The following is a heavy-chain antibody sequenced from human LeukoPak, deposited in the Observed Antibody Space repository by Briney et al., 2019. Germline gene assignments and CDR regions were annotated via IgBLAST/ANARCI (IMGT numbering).Heavy chain of an antibody. J-gene: IGHJ4*02. CDR3: ARDLDSSGYYLGSFDY. V-gene: IGHV1-69*10. D-gene: IGHD3-22*01. Sequence: ASVRDSSVASRDTLFTYAICCGPQAPGRGREWRARIIPIRGIANYAQKFQGRVTITADKSTSTAYMELSSLRSEDTAVYYCARDLDSSGYYLGSFDYWGQGTLVTVSS. CDR1: RDTLFTYA. CDR2: IIPIRGIA.